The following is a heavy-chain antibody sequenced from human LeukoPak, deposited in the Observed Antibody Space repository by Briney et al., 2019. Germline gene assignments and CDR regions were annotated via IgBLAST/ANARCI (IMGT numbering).Heavy chain of an antibody. CDR3: AKDPGYSSGYWVYYFDY. V-gene: IGHV3-30*18. J-gene: IGHJ4*02. D-gene: IGHD6-19*01. Sequence: PGKSLRLSCAASGFTFSSYGMHWVRQAPGKGLEWVAVISYDGSNKYYADSVKGRFTISRDNSKNTLYLQMNSLRAEDTAVYYCAKDPGYSSGYWVYYFDYWGQGTLVTVSS. CDR2: ISYDGSNK. CDR1: GFTFSSYG.